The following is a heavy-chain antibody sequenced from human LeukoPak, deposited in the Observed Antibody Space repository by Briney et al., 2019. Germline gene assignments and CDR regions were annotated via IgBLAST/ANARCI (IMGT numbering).Heavy chain of an antibody. CDR2: IRYDGSNK. J-gene: IGHJ4*02. Sequence: GSLRLSCAASGFTFSSYGMHWVRQAPGKGLEWVAFIRYDGSNKYYADSVKGRFTISRDNSKNTLYLQMNSLRAEDTAVYYCARDLFTYCSGGSCYLDYWGQGTLVTVSS. V-gene: IGHV3-30*02. D-gene: IGHD2-15*01. CDR1: GFTFSSYG. CDR3: ARDLFTYCSGGSCYLDY.